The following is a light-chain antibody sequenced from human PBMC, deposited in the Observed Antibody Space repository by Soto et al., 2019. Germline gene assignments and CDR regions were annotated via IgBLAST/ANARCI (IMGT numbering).Light chain of an antibody. V-gene: IGKV3-20*01. J-gene: IGKJ2*01. CDR1: PRVSSTD. CDR3: QRYDISPFP. Sequence: EIVLTQSPGTLSLSPGERAILSCRASPRVSSTDLAWYQQKPGQAPRLLIYGASSRATGIPDRFSGSGSGTDFTLTISRLEPEDFAVYYCQRYDISPFPFGQGTKLEIK. CDR2: GAS.